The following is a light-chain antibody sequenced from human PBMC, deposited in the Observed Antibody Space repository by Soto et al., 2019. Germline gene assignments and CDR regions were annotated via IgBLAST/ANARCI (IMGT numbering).Light chain of an antibody. V-gene: IGKV3-20*01. CDR2: GAS. Sequence: EIVLTPSQATLSLSRGARDPVCCRASQSVSNNYLAWYQQKPGQAPRLLIYGASNRATGIPDRFSGSGSGTDFTRTISRLEPEDVAVYYYQQYGSSGTVGQGTKVHIK. J-gene: IGKJ1*01. CDR3: QQYGSSGT. CDR1: QSVSNNY.